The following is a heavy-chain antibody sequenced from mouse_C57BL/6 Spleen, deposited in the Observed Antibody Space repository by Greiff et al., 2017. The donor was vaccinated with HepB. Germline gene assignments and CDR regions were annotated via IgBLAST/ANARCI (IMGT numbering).Heavy chain of an antibody. V-gene: IGHV5-17*01. D-gene: IGHD1-1*02. CDR1: GFTFSDYG. CDR3: ARQVGDY. J-gene: IGHJ2*01. Sequence: EVKVVESGGGLVKPGGSLKLSCAASGFTFSDYGMHWVRQAPEKGLEWVAYISSGSSTIYSADTVKGRFNISRANAKNTLFLQMNSMRSEDTAMYYCARQVGDYGGQGTTLTVSS. CDR2: ISSGSSTI.